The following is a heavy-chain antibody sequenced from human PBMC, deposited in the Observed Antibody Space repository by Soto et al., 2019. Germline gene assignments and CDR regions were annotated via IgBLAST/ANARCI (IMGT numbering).Heavy chain of an antibody. V-gene: IGHV5-51*01. D-gene: IGHD6-19*01. CDR1: GYSFTSYW. CDR2: IYPGDSDT. Sequence: GESLEISCKGSGYSFTSYWIGWVRQMPGKGLEWMGIIYPGDSDTRYSPSFQGQVTISADKSISTAYLQWSSLKASDTAMYYCARRGIAVAGTTAPIDPWGQGTLVTVSS. J-gene: IGHJ5*02. CDR3: ARRGIAVAGTTAPIDP.